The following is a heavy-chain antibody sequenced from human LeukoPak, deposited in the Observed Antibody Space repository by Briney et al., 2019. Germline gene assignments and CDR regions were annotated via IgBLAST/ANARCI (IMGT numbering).Heavy chain of an antibody. D-gene: IGHD2-2*02. V-gene: IGHV3-53*01. CDR2: IYIVGST. J-gene: IGHJ4*02. CDR3: AREACSSTSCYTAYFGY. CDR1: GFTVSSSY. Sequence: GGSLRLSCAASGFTVSSSYMSWVRQAPGKGLEWVSVIYIVGSTYYADSVKGRFTISRDNSKNTLYLQMNSLRAEDTAVYYCAREACSSTSCYTAYFGYWGQGTLVTVSS.